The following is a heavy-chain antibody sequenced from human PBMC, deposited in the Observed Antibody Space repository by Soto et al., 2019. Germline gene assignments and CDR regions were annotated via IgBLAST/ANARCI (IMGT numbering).Heavy chain of an antibody. CDR3: ARVGYYYDSSGYHDAFDI. V-gene: IGHV1-3*01. CDR2: INAGNGNT. D-gene: IGHD3-22*01. Sequence: ASVKVSCKASGYTFTSYAMHWVRQTPGQRLEWMGWINAGNGNTKYSQKFQGRVTITRDTSASTAYMELSSLRSEDTAVFYFARVGYYYDSSGYHDAFDIWGQGTMVTVSS. CDR1: GYTFTSYA. J-gene: IGHJ3*02.